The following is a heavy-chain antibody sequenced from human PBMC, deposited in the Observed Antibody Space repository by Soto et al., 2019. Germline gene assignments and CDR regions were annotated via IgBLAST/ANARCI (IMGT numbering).Heavy chain of an antibody. J-gene: IGHJ4*02. CDR2: IGASDDIT. CDR3: AKDDFTDRGDDYFDY. CDR1: GFSFTNFA. D-gene: IGHD2-21*02. Sequence: GGSLRLSCAASGFSFTNFAMSWVRQSPGKGLEWVAGIGASDDITWYADSVKGRLSIPRDNSKNTLYLQLNSLRFEDTAVYYCAKDDFTDRGDDYFDYWGPGTLVTVSS. V-gene: IGHV3-23*01.